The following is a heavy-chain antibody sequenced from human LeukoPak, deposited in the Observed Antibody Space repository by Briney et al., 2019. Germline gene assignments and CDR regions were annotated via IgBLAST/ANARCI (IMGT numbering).Heavy chain of an antibody. CDR1: GGSISSGGYY. CDR2: IYDSGST. J-gene: IGHJ4*02. CDR3: ARDGGYGSGTYRFDY. Sequence: SETLSLTCTVSGGSISSGGYYWSWIRQHPGKGLEGIGYIYDSGSTSYNPSLKSRVTISIDTSKTQFSLKLSSVTAADTAVYYCARDGGYGSGTYRFDYWGQGTLVTVSS. V-gene: IGHV4-31*03. D-gene: IGHD3-10*01.